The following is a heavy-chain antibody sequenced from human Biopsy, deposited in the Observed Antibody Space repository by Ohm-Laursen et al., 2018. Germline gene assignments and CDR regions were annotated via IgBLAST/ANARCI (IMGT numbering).Heavy chain of an antibody. J-gene: IGHJ4*02. CDR2: INQSGRT. V-gene: IGHV4-34*08. CDR1: GKTFSDYY. D-gene: IGHD2-15*01. Sequence: GTLSLTWQVYGKTFSDYYWSWIRQPPGKGLEWIGQINQSGRTNYNPSLKSRVNISADKSNNQFSLKLTSVTSADTAVYFCGNEVHGRDYWGLGALVTVSS. CDR3: GNEVHGRDY.